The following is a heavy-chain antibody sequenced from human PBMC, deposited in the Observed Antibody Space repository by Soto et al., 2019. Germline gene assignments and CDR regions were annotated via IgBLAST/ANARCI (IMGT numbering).Heavy chain of an antibody. D-gene: IGHD1-7*01. CDR3: ARDLNWNFILNY. J-gene: IGHJ4*02. Sequence: QRLSWAASGVKFISHAMHWVSTAPGKGLEWVAVISYDGSVRYFADSVKGRFTISRDNSENTLYLQMNSLAAEDTAMYYCARDLNWNFILNYWGQGTLVTVSS. CDR2: ISYDGSVR. V-gene: IGHV3-30*04. CDR1: GVKFISHA.